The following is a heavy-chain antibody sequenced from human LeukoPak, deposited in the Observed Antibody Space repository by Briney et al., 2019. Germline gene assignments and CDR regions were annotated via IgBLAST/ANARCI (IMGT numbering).Heavy chain of an antibody. CDR1: GFTFNSYG. V-gene: IGHV3-30*18. J-gene: IGHJ4*02. Sequence: GGSLRLFCAASGFTFNSYGMHWVRQAPGKGLERVAVISYDGSNKYYADSVKGRFTISRDNSKNTLYLQMNSLRAEDTAVYYCAKDRRGYSSGWYVHYWGQGTLVTVSS. CDR2: ISYDGSNK. CDR3: AKDRRGYSSGWYVHY. D-gene: IGHD6-19*01.